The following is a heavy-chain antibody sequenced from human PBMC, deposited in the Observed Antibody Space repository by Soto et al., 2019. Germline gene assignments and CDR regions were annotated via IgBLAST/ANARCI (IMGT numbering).Heavy chain of an antibody. V-gene: IGHV1-24*01. CDR3: ATDLMVLLPPDQQLGPNHYGMHF. D-gene: IGHD2-8*01. J-gene: IGHJ6*02. CDR2: FDPEEGET. Sequence: ASVKVSCKVSGYTLTELSMHWVRLAPGKGLEWMGGFDPEEGETMYAQKFQGRVTMTEDTSTDTAYMELSSLRSEDTAVYYCATDLMVLLPPDQQLGPNHYGMHFCRQGTMLTVSS. CDR1: GYTLTELS.